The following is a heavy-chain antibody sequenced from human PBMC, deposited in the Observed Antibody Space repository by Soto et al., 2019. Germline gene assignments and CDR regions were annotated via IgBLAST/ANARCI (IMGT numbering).Heavy chain of an antibody. CDR2: IWYDGSNK. V-gene: IGHV3-33*01. D-gene: IGHD3-10*01. J-gene: IGHJ6*01. CDR3: AREGYGSGSYYPDLNYYYYGMDV. CDR1: GFTFSSYG. Sequence: HPGGSVRLSCAASGFTFSSYGMHWVRQAPGKGLEWVAVIWYDGSNKYYADSVKGRFTISRDNSKNTLYLQMNSLRAEDTAVYYCAREGYGSGSYYPDLNYYYYGMDVWGQGTTVTVSS.